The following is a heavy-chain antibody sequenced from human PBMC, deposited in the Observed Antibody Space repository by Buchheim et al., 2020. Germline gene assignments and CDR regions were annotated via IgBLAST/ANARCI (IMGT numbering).Heavy chain of an antibody. CDR2: IKFDGSEQ. J-gene: IGHJ6*04. V-gene: IGHV3-7*01. CDR3: ARDGFSNYIVSFMDV. Sequence: EVRLVESGGDLVQPGGSLRLTCEVTGFSIDEYWLSWVRQAPGKGLEWLGNIKFDGSEQYYVDSVRGRFTISRANAKNSLFLQMNSLRAEDTAVYYCARDGFSNYIVSFMDVWGKGT. CDR1: GFSIDEYW. D-gene: IGHD4-11*01.